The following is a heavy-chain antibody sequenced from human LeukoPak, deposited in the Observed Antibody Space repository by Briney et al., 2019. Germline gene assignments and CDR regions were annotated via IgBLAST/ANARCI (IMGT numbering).Heavy chain of an antibody. CDR1: GYTFTSYG. J-gene: IGHJ3*02. CDR3: ARGTSPSAAVVATVLDAFDI. CDR2: ISAYNGNT. V-gene: IGHV1-18*01. Sequence: GASVKVSCKASGYTFTSYGISWVRQAPGQGLEWMGWISAYNGNTNYAQKLQGRVTMTTDTSTSTAYMELRSLRSDDTAVYYCARGTSPSAAVVATVLDAFDIWGQGTMVTVSS. D-gene: IGHD5-12*01.